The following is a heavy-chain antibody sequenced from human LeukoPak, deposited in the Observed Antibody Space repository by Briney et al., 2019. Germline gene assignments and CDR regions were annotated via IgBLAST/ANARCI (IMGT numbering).Heavy chain of an antibody. CDR3: ARAVAGTGDAFDI. CDR2: IYYSGST. V-gene: IGHV4-39*07. CDR1: GGSISSSSYY. J-gene: IGHJ3*02. D-gene: IGHD6-19*01. Sequence: SETLSLTCTVSGGSISSSSYYWGWIRQPPGKGLEWIGSIYYSGSTYYNPSLKSRVTISVDTSKNQFSLKLSSVTAADTAVYYCARAVAGTGDAFDIWGQGTMVTVSS.